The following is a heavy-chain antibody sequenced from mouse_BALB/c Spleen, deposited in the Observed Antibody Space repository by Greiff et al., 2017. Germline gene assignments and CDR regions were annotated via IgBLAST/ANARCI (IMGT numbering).Heavy chain of an antibody. D-gene: IGHD2-1*01. CDR2: SRNKANDYTT. CDR3: ARDAPYGNYGAYAMDY. J-gene: IGHJ4*01. V-gene: IGHV7-1*02. Sequence: DVMLVESGGGLVQPGGSLRLSCATSGFTFSDFYMEWVRQPPGKRLEWIAASRNKANDYTTEYSASVKGRFIVSRDTSQSILYLQMNALRAEDTAIYYCARDAPYGNYGAYAMDYWGQGTSVTVSS. CDR1: GFTFSDFY.